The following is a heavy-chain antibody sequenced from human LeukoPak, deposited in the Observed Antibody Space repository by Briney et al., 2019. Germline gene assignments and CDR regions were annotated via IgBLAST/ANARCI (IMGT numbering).Heavy chain of an antibody. Sequence: PSETLSLTCTVSSGSISSYYWSWIRQPPGKGLEWIGYIYYRGSTNYNPSLKSRVTIPVDMSKNQFSLRLSSVTAADTAVYYCARGGYSYDPPPGDPFDYWGQGTLVTVSS. D-gene: IGHD5-18*01. CDR3: ARGGYSYDPPPGDPFDY. V-gene: IGHV4-59*01. J-gene: IGHJ4*02. CDR1: SGSISSYY. CDR2: IYYRGST.